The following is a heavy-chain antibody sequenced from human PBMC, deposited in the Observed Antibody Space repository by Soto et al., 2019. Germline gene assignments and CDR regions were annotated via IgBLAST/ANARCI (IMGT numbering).Heavy chain of an antibody. CDR1: GGSISSYY. J-gene: IGHJ4*02. CDR2: IYYSGST. D-gene: IGHD3-3*01. CDR3: ARGGVPDYFDY. Sequence: SETLSLTCTVSGGSISSYYWSWIRQPPGKGLEWIGYIYYSGSTNYNPYLKSRVTISVDTSKNHFSLKLSSVSASDTAVYYCARGGVPDYFDYWGQGTLVTVSS. V-gene: IGHV4-59*01.